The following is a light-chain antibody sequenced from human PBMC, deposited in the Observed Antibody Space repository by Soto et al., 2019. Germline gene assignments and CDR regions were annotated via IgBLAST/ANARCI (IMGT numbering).Light chain of an antibody. Sequence: QSVLTQPPSVSWAPGPRVTISFAGGSSKIGAGYDVHWYQHLPGTAPKLLIYDNNNRPSGVPDRFSGSKSGTSASLAITGLQAEDEADYYRQSYDSSLSAPYVFGTGTKVTV. CDR3: QSYDSSLSAPYV. V-gene: IGLV1-40*01. CDR2: DNN. J-gene: IGLJ1*01. CDR1: SSKIGAGYD.